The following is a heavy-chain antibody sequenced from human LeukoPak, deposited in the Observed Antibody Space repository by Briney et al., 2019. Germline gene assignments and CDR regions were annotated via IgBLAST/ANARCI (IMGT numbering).Heavy chain of an antibody. CDR1: GGSISSYY. J-gene: IGHJ4*02. CDR3: ARGNWGIAAAGERFDY. V-gene: IGHV4-4*07. D-gene: IGHD6-13*01. Sequence: PSETLSLTCTVSGGSISSYYWSWIRQPAGKGLEWIGRIYTSGSTNYNPSLKSRVTMSVDTSKNQFSLKLSSVTAADTAVYYCARGNWGIAAAGERFDYWGQGTLVTVSS. CDR2: IYTSGST.